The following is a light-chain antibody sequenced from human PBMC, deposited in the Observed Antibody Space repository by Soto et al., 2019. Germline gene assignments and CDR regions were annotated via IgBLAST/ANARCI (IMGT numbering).Light chain of an antibody. CDR3: AAWDDSLNGWV. CDR1: SSDVGDYNY. V-gene: IGLV2-14*01. Sequence: QSVLTQPASVSGSPGQSITISCTVTSSDVGDYNYVSWYQKHPGKAPKLMIYEVTNRPSGVSNRFSGSKSGTSASLAISGLQSEDEADYYCAAWDDSLNGWVFGGGTKLTVL. J-gene: IGLJ3*02. CDR2: EVT.